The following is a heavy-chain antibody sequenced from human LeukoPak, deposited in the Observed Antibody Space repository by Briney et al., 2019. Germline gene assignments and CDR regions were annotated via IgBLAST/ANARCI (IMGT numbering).Heavy chain of an antibody. CDR2: IQYSGST. V-gene: IGHV4-39*01. Sequence: SETLSLTCTVSGGSITSSLYYWAWIRQTPGEGLEWIGTIQYSGSTYYNPSLRSRVTISADTSKNRFSLRLNSVTAADTAVYYCARHGPRLRSFDSLSYFDTWGQGTPGTVSS. D-gene: IGHD3-9*01. CDR1: GGSITSSLYY. CDR3: ARHGPRLRSFDSLSYFDT. J-gene: IGHJ4*02.